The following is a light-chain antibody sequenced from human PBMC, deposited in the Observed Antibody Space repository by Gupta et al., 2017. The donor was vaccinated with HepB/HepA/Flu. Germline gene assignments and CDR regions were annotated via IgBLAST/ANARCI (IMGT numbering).Light chain of an antibody. Sequence: EIVLTQSPGILSLSPGERATLSCRASQNVNSDFVAWYQQKPGQAPRLLIYGASTRATGISDRFSGSGSGTDFTLTISRLDPEDFVVYFCQQYGGSPRTFGQGTX. CDR2: GAS. CDR3: QQYGGSPRT. J-gene: IGKJ1*01. CDR1: QNVNSDF. V-gene: IGKV3-20*01.